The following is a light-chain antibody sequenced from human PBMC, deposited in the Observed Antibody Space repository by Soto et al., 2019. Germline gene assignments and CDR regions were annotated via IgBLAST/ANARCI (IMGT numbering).Light chain of an antibody. V-gene: IGKV3-15*01. CDR2: GAS. J-gene: IGKJ1*01. CDR1: QTINNN. Sequence: VMTQAPGTLSVSPGERATLSCRARQTINNNVAWYQLKDGQVPRLVIYGASTRATDSPARFSGSGSGTEFTLTISSLQPDDFATYYCQQYNSYSPTFGQGTKVDIK. CDR3: QQYNSYSPT.